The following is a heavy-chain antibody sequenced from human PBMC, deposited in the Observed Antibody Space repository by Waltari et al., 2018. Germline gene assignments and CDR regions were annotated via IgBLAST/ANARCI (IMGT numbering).Heavy chain of an antibody. D-gene: IGHD6-19*01. CDR1: GGSISSSSYY. Sequence: QLQLQESGPGLVKPSETLSLTCTVSGGSISSSSYYWGWIRQPPGKGLEWIGSIYYSGSTYYNPSLKSRVTISVDTSKNQFSLKLSSVTAADTAVYYCARGGSGWYMGAFDIWGQGTLVTVSS. V-gene: IGHV4-39*07. J-gene: IGHJ4*02. CDR3: ARGGSGWYMGAFDI. CDR2: IYYSGST.